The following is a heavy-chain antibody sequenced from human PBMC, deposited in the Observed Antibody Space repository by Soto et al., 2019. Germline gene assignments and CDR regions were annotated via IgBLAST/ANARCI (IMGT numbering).Heavy chain of an antibody. V-gene: IGHV4-59*01. D-gene: IGHD3-16*01. J-gene: IGHJ5*02. CDR2: IYYSGST. Sequence: PSETLSLTCTVSGGSISSYYWSWIRQPPGKGLEWIGYIYYSGSTNYNPSLKSRVTISVDTSKNQFSLKLSSVTAADTAVYYCARDLIFGRSSSWGQGTLVTVSS. CDR3: ARDLIFGRSSS. CDR1: GGSISSYY.